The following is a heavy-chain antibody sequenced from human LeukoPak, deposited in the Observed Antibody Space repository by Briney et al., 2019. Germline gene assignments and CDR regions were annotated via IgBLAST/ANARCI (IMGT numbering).Heavy chain of an antibody. CDR2: ISWNSGSI. D-gene: IGHD3-10*01. CDR1: GFTFDDYA. CDR3: AKERASYYYGSGSYPPALGFDY. J-gene: IGHJ4*02. V-gene: IGHV3-9*01. Sequence: GGSLRLSCAASGFTFDDYAMHWVRQAPGKGLEWVSGISWNSGSIGYADSVKGRFTISRDNSKNTLYLQMNSLRAEDTAVYYCAKERASYYYGSGSYPPALGFDYWGQGTLVTVSS.